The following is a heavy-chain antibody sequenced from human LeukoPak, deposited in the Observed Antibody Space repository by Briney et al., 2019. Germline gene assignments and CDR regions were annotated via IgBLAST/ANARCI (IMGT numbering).Heavy chain of an antibody. V-gene: IGHV3-23*01. D-gene: IGHD1-26*01. Sequence: GGSLRLSCAASGFTFSNYAMSWVRQAPGKGLEWVSGISASGRNTYYADSVKGRFTISRDNSKNTLHLQMNSLRVEDTAVYYCAKDRWDEIDSPSDYWGQGTLVTVSS. CDR1: GFTFSNYA. J-gene: IGHJ4*02. CDR3: AKDRWDEIDSPSDY. CDR2: ISASGRNT.